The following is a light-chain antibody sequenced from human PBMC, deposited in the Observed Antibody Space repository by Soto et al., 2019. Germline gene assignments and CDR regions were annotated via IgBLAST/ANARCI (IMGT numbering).Light chain of an antibody. Sequence: QSVLTQPASVSVSPGQSITISCTGASSDVGGYNYVSWYQQHPGRAPKLMLYEVSKRPSGVSNRFSGSKSGNTASLTISGLQADDEAEYYCNSRTSSGSSVFGGGTKVTVL. CDR3: NSRTSSGSSV. CDR2: EVS. CDR1: SSDVGGYNY. J-gene: IGLJ2*01. V-gene: IGLV2-14*01.